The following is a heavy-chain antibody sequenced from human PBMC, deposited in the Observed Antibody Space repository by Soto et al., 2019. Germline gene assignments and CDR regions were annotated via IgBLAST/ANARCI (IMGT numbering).Heavy chain of an antibody. Sequence: ASVKVSCKGSGYIFTSYGIAWVRQAPGQGLEWMGWISAHNGNTEYAQKVQGRVTMTRDTSASTAYMELSSLRSEDTAVYYCARGGSLYWYFDLWGRGTLVTVSS. V-gene: IGHV1-18*01. CDR2: ISAHNGNT. CDR1: GYIFTSYG. J-gene: IGHJ2*01. CDR3: ARGGSLYWYFDL. D-gene: IGHD1-26*01.